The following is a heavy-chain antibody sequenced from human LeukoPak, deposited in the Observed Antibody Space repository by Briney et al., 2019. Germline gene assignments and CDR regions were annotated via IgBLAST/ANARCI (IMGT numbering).Heavy chain of an antibody. J-gene: IGHJ5*02. CDR2: IDPSDSYT. CDR1: GYSFTSYW. Sequence: GESLKISCKGSGYSFTSYWISWVRQMPGKGLEWMGRIDPSDSYTNYSPSFQGHVTISADKSISTAYLQWSSLKASNTAMYYCATGRDISWFDPWGQGTLVTVSS. D-gene: IGHD3-9*01. CDR3: ATGRDISWFDP. V-gene: IGHV5-10-1*01.